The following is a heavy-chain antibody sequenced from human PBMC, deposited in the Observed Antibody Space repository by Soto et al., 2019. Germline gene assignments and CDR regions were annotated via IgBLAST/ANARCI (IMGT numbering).Heavy chain of an antibody. CDR1: GFTVSSNY. CDR2: IYSGGST. J-gene: IGHJ6*03. D-gene: IGHD3-3*01. Sequence: GGSLRLSCAASGFTVSSNYMSWVRQAPGKGLEWVSVIYSGGSTYYADSVKGRFTISRDNSKNTLYLQMNSLRAEDTAVYYCARARLEEHYDFWSGYYYYMDVWGKGTTVTVSS. V-gene: IGHV3-53*05. CDR3: ARARLEEHYDFWSGYYYYMDV.